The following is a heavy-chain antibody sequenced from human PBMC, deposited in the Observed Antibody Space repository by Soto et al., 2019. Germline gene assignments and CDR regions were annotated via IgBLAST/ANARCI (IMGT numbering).Heavy chain of an antibody. D-gene: IGHD2-15*01. J-gene: IGHJ4*02. CDR1: GFSLNTTGVG. CDR3: AHRAILCSGGSCYSHPLDY. CDR2: IYWDDDK. Sequence: QITLKESGPTQVKPTQTLTLTCTFSGFSLNTTGVGVGWIRQPPGKALEWLAIIYWDDDKRYRPSLRSRLTITKDTSKNQVVLTMTTVDPVDTATYYCAHRAILCSGGSCYSHPLDYWGQGTLVTVSS. V-gene: IGHV2-5*02.